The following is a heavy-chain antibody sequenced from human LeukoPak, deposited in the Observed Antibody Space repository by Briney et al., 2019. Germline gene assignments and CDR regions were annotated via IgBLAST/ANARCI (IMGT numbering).Heavy chain of an antibody. Sequence: PGGSLRLSCAASGFTFSNYWMSWVRQAPGKGLEWVANIKQDRSEKYYVDSVKGRFTISRDNAKNSLYLQMNSLRVEDTAVYYCARTPRPSGPFDPWGQGTLVTVSS. J-gene: IGHJ5*02. D-gene: IGHD2-15*01. CDR1: GFTFSNYW. CDR2: IKQDRSEK. V-gene: IGHV3-7*01. CDR3: ARTPRPSGPFDP.